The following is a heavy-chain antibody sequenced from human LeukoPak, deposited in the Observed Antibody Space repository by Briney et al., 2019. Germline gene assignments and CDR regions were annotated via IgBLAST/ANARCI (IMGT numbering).Heavy chain of an antibody. Sequence: PSETLSLTCVVSGASVSTSHWNWIRQVPGKGLEWIGCLSYTGKTDYNPSLTGRVTISFGTSENPVSLKLRSVSAADTGVYYCSEGYFEPFAHWGQGARVTVSS. V-gene: IGHV4-59*02. D-gene: IGHD2/OR15-2a*01. CDR3: SEGYFEPFAH. J-gene: IGHJ4*02. CDR2: LSYTGKT. CDR1: GASVSTSH.